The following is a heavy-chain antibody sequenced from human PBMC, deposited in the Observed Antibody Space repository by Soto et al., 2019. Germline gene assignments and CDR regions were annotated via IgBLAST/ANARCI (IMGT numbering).Heavy chain of an antibody. D-gene: IGHD3-16*01. J-gene: IGHJ4*02. CDR1: GFTFSSYG. Sequence: PGGSLRLSCAASGFTFSSYGMHWVRQAPGKGLEWVAVISYDGSNKYYADSVKGRFTISRDNSKNTLYLQMNSLRAEDTAVYYCAKSGRLRLGEAFDYWGQGTLVTVSS. CDR3: AKSGRLRLGEAFDY. CDR2: ISYDGSNK. V-gene: IGHV3-30*18.